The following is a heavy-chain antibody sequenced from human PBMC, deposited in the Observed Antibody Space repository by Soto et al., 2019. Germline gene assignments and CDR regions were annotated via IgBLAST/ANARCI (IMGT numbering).Heavy chain of an antibody. CDR2: IKSKTDGGTT. D-gene: IGHD6-6*01. J-gene: IGHJ4*02. V-gene: IGHV3-15*07. CDR1: GFTFSNAW. CDR3: TTDEEGSSSLGY. Sequence: GGSLRLSCAASGFTFSNAWMNWVRQAPGKGLEWVGRIKSKTDGGTTDYTAPVKGRFTISRDDSKNTLYLKMNSLKTEDTAVYYCTTDEEGSSSLGYWGQGTLVTVSS.